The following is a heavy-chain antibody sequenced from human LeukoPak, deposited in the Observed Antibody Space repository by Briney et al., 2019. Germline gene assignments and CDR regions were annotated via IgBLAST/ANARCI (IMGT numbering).Heavy chain of an antibody. CDR1: GFTFSSYA. V-gene: IGHV3-23*01. CDR3: AKGDDYGDYGSFDY. D-gene: IGHD4-17*01. J-gene: IGHJ4*02. CDR2: ISGSGGST. Sequence: GGSPRLSCAASGFTFSSYAMSWVRQAPGKGLEWVSAISGSGGSTYYADSVKRRFTISRDNSKNTLYLQMNSLRAEDTAVYYCAKGDDYGDYGSFDYWGQGTLVTVSS.